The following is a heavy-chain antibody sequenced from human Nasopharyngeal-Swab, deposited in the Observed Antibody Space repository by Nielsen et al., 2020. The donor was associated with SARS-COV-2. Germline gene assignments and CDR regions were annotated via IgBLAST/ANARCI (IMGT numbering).Heavy chain of an antibody. Sequence: GGSLRLSCAASGFTFSSYWMHWVRQPPGKGLVWVSRINSDGSSTNYADSVKGRFTISRDNSKNTLYLQMNSLRAEDTAVYYCARVCPDWGGFDYWGQGTLVTVSS. J-gene: IGHJ4*02. D-gene: IGHD7-27*01. CDR1: GFTFSSYW. CDR2: INSDGSST. CDR3: ARVCPDWGGFDY. V-gene: IGHV3-74*01.